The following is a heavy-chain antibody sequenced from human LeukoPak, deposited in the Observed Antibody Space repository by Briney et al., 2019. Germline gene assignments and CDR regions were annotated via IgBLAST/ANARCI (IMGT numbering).Heavy chain of an antibody. V-gene: IGHV3-33*06. J-gene: IGHJ4*02. D-gene: IGHD3-16*02. CDR2: IWYDGSNK. CDR1: GFTFSSYG. CDR3: AKESGRGRLGELSPYFDY. Sequence: GRSLRLSCAASGFTFSSYGMHWVRQAPGKGLEWVAVIWYDGSNKYYADSVKGRFTISRDNSKNTLYLQMNSLRAEDTAVYYCAKESGRGRLGELSPYFDYWGQGTLVTVSS.